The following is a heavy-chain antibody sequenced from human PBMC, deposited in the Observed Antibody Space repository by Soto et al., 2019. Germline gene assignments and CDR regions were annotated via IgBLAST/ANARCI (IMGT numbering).Heavy chain of an antibody. CDR3: ATRLEIIAAASSAFDI. J-gene: IGHJ3*02. CDR2: FDPEDGET. Sequence: ASVKVSCKVSGYTLTELSMHWVRQAPGKGLEWMGGFDPEDGETIYAQKFQGRVTMTEATSTDTAYMELSSLRSEDTAVYYGATRLEIIAAASSAFDIWGQGTMVTVSS. V-gene: IGHV1-24*01. D-gene: IGHD6-25*01. CDR1: GYTLTELS.